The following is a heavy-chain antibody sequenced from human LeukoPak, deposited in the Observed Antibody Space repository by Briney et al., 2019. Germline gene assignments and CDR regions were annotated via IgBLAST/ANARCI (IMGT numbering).Heavy chain of an antibody. Sequence: GGSLRLSCAASGFTFSSYDMHWVRQPTGKGLEWASAIGVAGDTFYAGSVKGRFTISRENAKNALFLQMNSLRAGDTAVYYCTRDRHGMDVWGQGTTVTVSS. CDR3: TRDRHGMDV. J-gene: IGHJ6*02. CDR2: IGVAGDT. V-gene: IGHV3-13*01. CDR1: GFTFSSYD.